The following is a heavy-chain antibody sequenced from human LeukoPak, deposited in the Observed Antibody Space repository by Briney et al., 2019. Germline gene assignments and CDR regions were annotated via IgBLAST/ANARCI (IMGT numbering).Heavy chain of an antibody. CDR1: GGSISSYY. CDR3: ARRVATSGNFFDY. CDR2: IYYSGST. D-gene: IGHD3-3*01. J-gene: IGHJ4*02. V-gene: IGHV4-59*08. Sequence: SETLSLTCTVSGGSISSYYWSWIRQPPGKGLEWIGYIYYSGSTNYNPSLKSRVTISVDTSKNQFSLKLSSVTAADTAVYYCARRVATSGNFFDYWGPGTLVTVS.